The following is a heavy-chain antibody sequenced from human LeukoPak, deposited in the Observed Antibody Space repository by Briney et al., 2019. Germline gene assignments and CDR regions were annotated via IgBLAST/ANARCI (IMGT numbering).Heavy chain of an antibody. J-gene: IGHJ4*02. CDR2: IKQEGSEK. CDR1: GFTFSNYW. D-gene: IGHD2-15*01. Sequence: GGSLRLSCAASGFTFSNYWISWVRQAPGKGLEWVANIKQEGSEKSYVDSVKGRFTISRDNAKNSLYLQMNSLRAEDTALYYCAREDQPRGTFNYWGQGILVTVPS. CDR3: AREDQPRGTFNY. V-gene: IGHV3-7*05.